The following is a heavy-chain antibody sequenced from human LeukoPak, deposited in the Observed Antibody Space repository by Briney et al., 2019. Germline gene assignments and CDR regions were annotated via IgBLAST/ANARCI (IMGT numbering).Heavy chain of an antibody. CDR2: ICYTGST. CDR1: GGSLSTEGYY. J-gene: IGHJ5*02. D-gene: IGHD3-22*01. Sequence: SETLSLTCTVSGGSLSTEGYYWGWIRQPPGKGLEWIGKICYTGSTYYNSSLQSRVTMSVDTSKSQFSLKLSSVTAADTALYYCARLGGAYYQLLDPWGRGTLVTVSS. CDR3: ARLGGAYYQLLDP. V-gene: IGHV4-39*01.